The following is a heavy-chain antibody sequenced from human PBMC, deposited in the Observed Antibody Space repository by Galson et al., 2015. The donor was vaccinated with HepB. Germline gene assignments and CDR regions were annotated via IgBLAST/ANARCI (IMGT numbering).Heavy chain of an antibody. D-gene: IGHD2-8*02. CDR3: ARAKSSSETGGYPVFDY. V-gene: IGHV3-48*03. Sequence: SLRLSCAASGFTFSNYRMSWVRQAPGKGLEWVSYISTTGTTVHYADSVNGRTTISRDNAENSLYLQMDSLRAEDTAFYYCARAKSSSETGGYPVFDYWGHGTLVTVSS. J-gene: IGHJ4*01. CDR1: GFTFSNYR. CDR2: ISTTGTTV.